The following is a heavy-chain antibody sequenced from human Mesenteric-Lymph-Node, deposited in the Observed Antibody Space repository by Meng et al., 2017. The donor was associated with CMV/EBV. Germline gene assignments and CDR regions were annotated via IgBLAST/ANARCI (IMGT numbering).Heavy chain of an antibody. CDR3: ARGDDSANVGKC. D-gene: IGHD3-9*01. CDR1: GGSLSGYY. Sequence: SETLSLTCAVYGGSLSGYYWSWIRQPPGKGLEWIGEVHPSGSTNYNTSLKSRVTMSVDTSKNQISLKVNSVTAADTALYYCARGDDSANVGKCWGQGTLVTVSS. J-gene: IGHJ4*02. CDR2: VHPSGST. V-gene: IGHV4-34*01.